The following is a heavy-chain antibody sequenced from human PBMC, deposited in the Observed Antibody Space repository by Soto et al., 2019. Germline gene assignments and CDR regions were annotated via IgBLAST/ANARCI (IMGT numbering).Heavy chain of an antibody. CDR3: ARAKAVVIAALDI. J-gene: IGHJ3*02. Sequence: PGGSLRLSCKASVFMFNNSAMTWVRQAPGQGLQWVASVSDNGGSRGGTYYADSVKGRFTISRDNSKNTLYLQLDSLTGADTAVYYCARAKAVVIAALDIWGQGTMVTVSS. CDR1: VFMFNNSA. V-gene: IGHV3-23*01. D-gene: IGHD2-21*01. CDR2: VSDNGGSRGGT.